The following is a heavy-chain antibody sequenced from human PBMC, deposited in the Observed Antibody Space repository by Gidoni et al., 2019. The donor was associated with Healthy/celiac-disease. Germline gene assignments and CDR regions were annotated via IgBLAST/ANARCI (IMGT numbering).Heavy chain of an antibody. D-gene: IGHD5-18*01. CDR2: ISYDGSNK. CDR3: AKYTAMVSGCDY. J-gene: IGHJ4*02. Sequence: QVQLVESGGGVVQPGGSLRLSCAASGFTFSSYGMHWVRQAPGKGLEWVAVISYDGSNKYYADSVKGRFTISRDNSKNTLYLQMNSLRAEDTAVYYCAKYTAMVSGCDYWGQGTLVTVSS. CDR1: GFTFSSYG. V-gene: IGHV3-30*18.